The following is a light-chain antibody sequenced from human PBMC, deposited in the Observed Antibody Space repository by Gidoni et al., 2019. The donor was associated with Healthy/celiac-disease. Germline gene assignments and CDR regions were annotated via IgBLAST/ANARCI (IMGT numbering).Light chain of an antibody. Sequence: QLLLTQSPSASASLGASVKLTCTLSSGHSSYASAWPQQQPEKGPRYLRKLNSDGSHSKGDGIPDRFSGSSSGAERYLTISSLQSEDEADYYCQTWGTGIRVFGGGTKLTVL. CDR2: LNSDGSH. CDR1: SGHSSYA. CDR3: QTWGTGIRV. V-gene: IGLV4-69*01. J-gene: IGLJ3*02.